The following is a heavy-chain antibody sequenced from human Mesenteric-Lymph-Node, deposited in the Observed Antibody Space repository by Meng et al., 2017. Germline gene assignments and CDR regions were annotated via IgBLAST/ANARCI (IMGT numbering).Heavy chain of an antibody. J-gene: IGHJ4*02. CDR1: GGSISTYY. Sequence: HVQLQQWGAGLLKPSETLSLTCAVSGGSISTYYWSWIRQPPGKGLEWIGNNYYSGSTNYNPSLASRVTISVDSSKNQFSLKLSSVTAADTAVYYCARHQNGGTYPLDYWGQGTLVTVSS. CDR2: NYYSGST. D-gene: IGHD3-16*02. V-gene: IGHV4-59*08. CDR3: ARHQNGGTYPLDY.